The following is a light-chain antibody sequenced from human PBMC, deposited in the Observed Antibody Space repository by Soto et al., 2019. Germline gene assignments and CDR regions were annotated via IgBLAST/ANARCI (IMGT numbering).Light chain of an antibody. CDR2: GTT. CDR1: SPNIGAGYD. J-gene: IGLJ1*01. CDR3: QSYDGTLSGSYV. V-gene: IGLV1-40*01. Sequence: VLTQPPSVSGAPGQRVTISCTGSSPNIGAGYDVHWYQQLPGTAPKLVIYGTTNRPSGVPDRFSGSKSGTSASLAITGLQAEDEADYYCQSYDGTLSGSYVFGIGTKVTVL.